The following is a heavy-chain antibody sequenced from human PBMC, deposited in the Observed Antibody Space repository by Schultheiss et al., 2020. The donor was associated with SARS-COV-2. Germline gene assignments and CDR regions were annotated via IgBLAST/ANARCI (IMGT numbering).Heavy chain of an antibody. D-gene: IGHD6-13*01. Sequence: SETLSLTCAVSGGSISSYYWSWIRQPPGKGLEWIGSIYHSGSTYYNPSLKSRVTMSVDTSKNQFSLKLSSVTAADTAVYYCARLPRSSSWYLGKGWFDPWGQGTLVTVSS. J-gene: IGHJ5*02. CDR1: GGSISSYY. CDR2: IYHSGST. V-gene: IGHV4-59*04. CDR3: ARLPRSSSWYLGKGWFDP.